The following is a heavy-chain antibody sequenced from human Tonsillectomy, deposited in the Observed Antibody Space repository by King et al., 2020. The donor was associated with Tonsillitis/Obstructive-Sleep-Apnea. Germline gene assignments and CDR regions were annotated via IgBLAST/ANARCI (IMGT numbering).Heavy chain of an antibody. J-gene: IGHJ4*02. CDR1: GYTFTSYA. Sequence: QLVQSGAEVKKPGASVKVSCKASGYTFTSYAMHWVRQAPGQRLEWMGWINAGNGNTKFSQKFQGRVTITRDTSASTAYMELSSLRSEETAVYYCARGQRIAVAGTNLGYWGQGPLVTVPS. D-gene: IGHD6-19*01. CDR3: ARGQRIAVAGTNLGY. CDR2: INAGNGNT. V-gene: IGHV1-3*01.